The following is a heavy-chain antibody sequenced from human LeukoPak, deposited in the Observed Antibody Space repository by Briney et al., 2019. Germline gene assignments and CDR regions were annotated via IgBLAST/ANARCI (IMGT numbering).Heavy chain of an antibody. V-gene: IGHV3-43*01. J-gene: IGHJ5*02. CDR1: GFTFDDYT. CDR3: SSAFGSGSYLHS. CDR2: ITWDGGST. D-gene: IGHD3-10*01. Sequence: GGSLRLSCAASGFTFDDYTMHWVRQAPGKGLEWVSLITWDGGSTFYADSVKGRFTISRDNSKNSLYLQMNSLRPEDTAFYYCSSAFGSGSYLHSWGQGTLVTVSS.